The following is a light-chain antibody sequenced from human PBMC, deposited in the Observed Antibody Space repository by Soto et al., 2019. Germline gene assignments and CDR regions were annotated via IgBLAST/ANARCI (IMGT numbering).Light chain of an antibody. V-gene: IGKV3-15*01. CDR3: QQYNNWPPYT. CDR2: GAS. J-gene: IGKJ2*01. Sequence: ELVMTQYPATLSVSPGERATLSCRASQSVSSNLAWYQQKPGQAPRLLIYGASTRATGIPARFSGSGSGTEFTLTISSLQSEDFAVYYWQQYNNWPPYTFGQGTKLEIK. CDR1: QSVSSN.